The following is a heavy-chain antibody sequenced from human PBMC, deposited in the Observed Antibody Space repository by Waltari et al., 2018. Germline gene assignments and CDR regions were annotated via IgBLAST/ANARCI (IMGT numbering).Heavy chain of an antibody. CDR3: ARDALNYYDSSGYYDY. Sequence: QVQLVQSGAEVKKPGASVKVSCKASGYTFTGYYMHWVPQAPGQGLEWMGWINPNSGGTNYAQKFQGRVTMTRDTSISTAYMELSRLRSDDTAVYYCARDALNYYDSSGYYDYWGQGTLVTVSS. CDR1: GYTFTGYY. D-gene: IGHD3-22*01. CDR2: INPNSGGT. J-gene: IGHJ4*02. V-gene: IGHV1-2*02.